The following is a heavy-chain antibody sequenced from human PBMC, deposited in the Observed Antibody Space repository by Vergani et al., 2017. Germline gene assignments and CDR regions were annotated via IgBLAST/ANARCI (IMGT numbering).Heavy chain of an antibody. CDR3: ARGSXLGGSCYKPLFDY. D-gene: IGHD2-15*01. CDR1: GGSINSHNYY. J-gene: IGHJ4*02. Sequence: QVQMQESGPGLVKPSQTLYLTCTVPGGSINSHNYYWSWIRQPAGKGLEWIGRIHTSGSTNYNPSLKSRVTMSEDTSKNQFSLNLTSGTAADTAVYFCARGSXLGGSCYKPLFDYWGQGILVTVSS. CDR2: IHTSGST. V-gene: IGHV4-61*02.